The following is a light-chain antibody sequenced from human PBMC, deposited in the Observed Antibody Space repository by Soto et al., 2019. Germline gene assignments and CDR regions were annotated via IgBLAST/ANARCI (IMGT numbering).Light chain of an antibody. Sequence: EIVMTQSPVTLSVSPGGRATLSCRASQSISDTLAWYQQKPGQAPRLLIHGASNRATGIPDRFSGSGSGTDFTLTISRLEPEDFAVYYCQQYGSSGTLGQGTKVDIK. CDR3: QQYGSSGT. CDR2: GAS. V-gene: IGKV3-20*01. CDR1: QSISDT. J-gene: IGKJ1*01.